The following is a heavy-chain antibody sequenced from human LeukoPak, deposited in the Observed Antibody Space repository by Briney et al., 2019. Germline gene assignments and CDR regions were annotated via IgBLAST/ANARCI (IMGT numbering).Heavy chain of an antibody. CDR2: ISGSGGST. V-gene: IGHV3-23*01. D-gene: IGHD2-2*03. CDR3: ANSGYCSSTSCFFDY. CDR1: GGSITSSAYY. Sequence: PSETLSLTCTVSGGSITSSAYYWGWVRQAPGKGLDWVSAISGSGGSTYYADSVKGRFTISRDNSKNTLYLQMHSLRAVDTAVDYCANSGYCSSTSCFFDYWGQGTLVTVSS. J-gene: IGHJ4*02.